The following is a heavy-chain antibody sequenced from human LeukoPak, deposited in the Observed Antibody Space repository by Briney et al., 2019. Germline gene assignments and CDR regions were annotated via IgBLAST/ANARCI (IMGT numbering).Heavy chain of an antibody. Sequence: SETLSLTCTVSGGSISSYYWSWLRQPPGKGLEWIGYIYYSGSTNYNPSLKSRVTISVDTSKNQFSLKLSSVTAADTAVYYCARDCSSTSCLDYWGQGTLVTVSS. J-gene: IGHJ4*02. V-gene: IGHV4-59*01. CDR3: ARDCSSTSCLDY. CDR2: IYYSGST. D-gene: IGHD2-2*01. CDR1: GGSISSYY.